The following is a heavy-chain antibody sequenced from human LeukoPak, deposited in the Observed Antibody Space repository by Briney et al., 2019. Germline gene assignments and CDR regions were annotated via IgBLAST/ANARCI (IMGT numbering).Heavy chain of an antibody. CDR3: ARTPDVTRWLQPFDY. V-gene: IGHV4-59*01. CDR1: GGSISSYY. J-gene: IGHJ4*02. CDR2: IYYSGST. D-gene: IGHD5-24*01. Sequence: SETLSLTCSVSGGSISSYYWSWIRQPPGKGLEWIGYIYYSGSTNYNPSLKSRVTISVDTSKNQFSLRLSSVTAADTAFYYCARTPDVTRWLQPFDYWGQGILVTVSS.